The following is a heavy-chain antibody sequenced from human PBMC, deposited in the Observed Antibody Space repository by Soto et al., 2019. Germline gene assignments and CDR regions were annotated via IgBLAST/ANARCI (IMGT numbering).Heavy chain of an antibody. V-gene: IGHV3-15*01. J-gene: IGHJ4*02. CDR3: TTTKDRREPPTTDF. D-gene: IGHD1-1*01. CDR2: IKSDAYGGAI. CDR1: GFTFSNAG. Sequence: EVQLVESGGGLVKPGGSLRLSCAGSGFTFSNAGMSWVRRAPGKGLEWVGRIKSDAYGGAIDYAAPVKGRFNISRDDSKNTLFLQMNNLRAQDTAVYAWTTTKDRREPPTTDFWGQGTPVIVSS.